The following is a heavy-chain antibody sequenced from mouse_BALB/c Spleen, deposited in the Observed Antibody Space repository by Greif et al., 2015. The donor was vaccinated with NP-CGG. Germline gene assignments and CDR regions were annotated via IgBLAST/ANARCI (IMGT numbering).Heavy chain of an antibody. Sequence: EVKLMESGGGLVKPGGSLKLSCAASGFTFSDYYMYWVRQTPEKRLEWVATISDGGSYTYYPDSVKGRFTISRDNAKNNLYLQMSSLKSEDTAMYYCARDPHYGSSPWFAYWGQGTLVTVSA. CDR2: ISDGGSYT. CDR1: GFTFSDYY. V-gene: IGHV5-4*02. D-gene: IGHD1-1*01. CDR3: ARDPHYGSSPWFAY. J-gene: IGHJ3*01.